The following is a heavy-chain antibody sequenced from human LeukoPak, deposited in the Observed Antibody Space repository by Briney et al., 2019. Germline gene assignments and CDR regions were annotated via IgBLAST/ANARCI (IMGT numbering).Heavy chain of an antibody. D-gene: IGHD5-12*01. CDR2: ISGSGGST. J-gene: IGHJ6*02. CDR1: GFTFSSYA. V-gene: IGHV3-23*01. Sequence: GGSLRLTCAASGFTFSSYAMSWVRPAPGKGLEWVSGISGSGGSTDYADSVKGRFTISRDNSKKTLYLQMNSPRAEDTAVYYCAKEEWLRRDFHGMDVWGQGTTVTVSS. CDR3: AKEEWLRRDFHGMDV.